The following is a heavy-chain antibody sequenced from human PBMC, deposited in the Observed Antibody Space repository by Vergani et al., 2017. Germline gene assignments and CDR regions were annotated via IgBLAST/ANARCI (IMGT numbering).Heavy chain of an antibody. CDR1: GFTFSNYW. V-gene: IGHV3-74*01. J-gene: IGHJ6*03. D-gene: IGHD1-26*01. Sequence: VQLVESGGGLVQPGGSLRLSGTASGFTFSNYWMQWVRQAPGKGLMWVSRINSDGDSTSYADSVKGRFTISRDNAKNTLYLQMDSLRAEDTAVYYCARDGWELLDYFYYMDVWGKGTTVTVSS. CDR3: ARDGWELLDYFYYMDV. CDR2: INSDGDST.